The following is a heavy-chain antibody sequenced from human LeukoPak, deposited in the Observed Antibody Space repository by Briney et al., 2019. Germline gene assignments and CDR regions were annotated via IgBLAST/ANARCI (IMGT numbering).Heavy chain of an antibody. J-gene: IGHJ5*02. V-gene: IGHV3-23*01. Sequence: GGSLRLSCAASGFTFSSYAMNWVRQAPGKGLQWVSSISGSGVNTYYADSVKGRFTISRDNSKNTLYLQMNSLRAEDTAVYYCAKAGREYSSSQRNWFDPWGQGTLVTVSS. D-gene: IGHD6-13*01. CDR2: ISGSGVNT. CDR1: GFTFSSYA. CDR3: AKAGREYSSSQRNWFDP.